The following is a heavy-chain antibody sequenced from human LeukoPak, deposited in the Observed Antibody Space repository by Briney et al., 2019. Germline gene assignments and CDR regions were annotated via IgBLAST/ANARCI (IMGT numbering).Heavy chain of an antibody. Sequence: GGSLRLSCAASGFTLSSYAMSWVRQAPGKGLEWVSAISGSGGSTYYADSVKDRFTISRDNSKNTLYLQMNSLRAEDTAVYYCAKDSGASSSLDYWGQGTLVTVSS. J-gene: IGHJ4*02. CDR3: AKDSGASSSLDY. CDR1: GFTLSSYA. CDR2: ISGSGGST. D-gene: IGHD6-13*01. V-gene: IGHV3-23*01.